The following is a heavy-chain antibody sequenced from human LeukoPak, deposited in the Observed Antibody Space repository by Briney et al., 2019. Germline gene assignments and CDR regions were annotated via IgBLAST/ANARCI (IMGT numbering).Heavy chain of an antibody. Sequence: GGSLRLSCAASGFTFTDYSMNWVRQAPGRGLECITYTSCDGKTTWYADSVKGRFTVSRDNAKNSLYLQMNSLRVEDTALYYCARDNSGYYDYWGQGALVTVSS. CDR2: TSCDGKTT. CDR3: ARDNSGYYDY. V-gene: IGHV3-48*01. CDR1: GFTFTDYS. D-gene: IGHD3-22*01. J-gene: IGHJ4*02.